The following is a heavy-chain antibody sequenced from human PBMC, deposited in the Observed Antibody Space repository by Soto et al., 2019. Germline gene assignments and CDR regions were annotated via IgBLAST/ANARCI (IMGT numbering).Heavy chain of an antibody. V-gene: IGHV4-59*01. CDR2: IYYSGSI. D-gene: IGHD6-19*01. J-gene: IGHJ4*02. CDR3: AREIAVAGTHYFDY. Sequence: SDTLSLTCTVSGGSISNYYWSWIRQPPGRGLEWIGYIYYSGSINYNPSLKSRVTISEDTSKNQFSLKMSSVTAADTAVYYCAREIAVAGTHYFDYWGQGTLVNVSS. CDR1: GGSISNYY.